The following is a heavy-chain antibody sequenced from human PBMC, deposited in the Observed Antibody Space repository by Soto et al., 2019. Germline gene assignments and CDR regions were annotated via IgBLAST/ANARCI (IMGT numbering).Heavy chain of an antibody. CDR1: GGSFSCYY. Sequence: SETLSLTCAVYGGSFSCYYWSWIRQPPGKGLEWIGEINHSGSTNYNPSLKSRVTISVDTSKNQFSLKLSSVTAADTAVYYCARSNVVVVPAAMRWAYYYYGMDVWGQGTTVTVS. D-gene: IGHD2-2*01. J-gene: IGHJ6*02. CDR2: INHSGST. CDR3: ARSNVVVVPAAMRWAYYYYGMDV. V-gene: IGHV4-34*01.